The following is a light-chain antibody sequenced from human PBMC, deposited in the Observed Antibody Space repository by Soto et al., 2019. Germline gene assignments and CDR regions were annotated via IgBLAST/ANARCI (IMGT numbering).Light chain of an antibody. CDR3: QQYYSNPYT. CDR1: QSVFSSANSKNF. Sequence: DIVMTQSTDSLPVSLGETANINCKSSQSVFSSANSKNFLAWYQQRPGQPPNLLIYWASTRESGVPHRFSGSGSGTDFTLTISSLQAEDVAVYYCQQYYSNPYTFGQGTNLEIK. J-gene: IGKJ2*01. V-gene: IGKV4-1*01. CDR2: WAS.